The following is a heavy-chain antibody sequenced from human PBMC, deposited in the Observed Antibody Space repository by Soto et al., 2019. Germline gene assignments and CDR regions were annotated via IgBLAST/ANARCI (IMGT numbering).Heavy chain of an antibody. V-gene: IGHV4-4*07. CDR1: GGTISGYY. CDR2: IYSSGNT. J-gene: IGHJ5*02. CDR3: ARGQRFSDWFDP. Sequence: LSLTCSVSGGTISGYYWTWIRQPAGKGLEWIGRIYSSGNTKYNPSLQSRVTVSLDTSNNQFSLRLTSVTAADTAVYYCARGQRFSDWFDPWGQGTLVTVSS. D-gene: IGHD3-3*01.